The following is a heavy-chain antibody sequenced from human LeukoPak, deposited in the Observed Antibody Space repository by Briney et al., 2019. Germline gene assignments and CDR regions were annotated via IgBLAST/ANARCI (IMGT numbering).Heavy chain of an antibody. CDR2: ISSSSNYI. V-gene: IGHV3-21*01. J-gene: IGHJ3*02. Sequence: GGSLRLSCAASGFTFSSYSMNWVRQAPGKGLEWVSSISSSSNYIYYADSVKGRFTISRNNAKNSLYLQMNSLRAEDTAVYYCARDRIIYGDYGDAFDIWGQGTMVTVSS. CDR3: ARDRIIYGDYGDAFDI. CDR1: GFTFSSYS. D-gene: IGHD4-17*01.